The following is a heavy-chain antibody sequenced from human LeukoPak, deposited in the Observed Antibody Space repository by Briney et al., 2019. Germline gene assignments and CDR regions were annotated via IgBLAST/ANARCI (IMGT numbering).Heavy chain of an antibody. J-gene: IGHJ4*02. Sequence: GGSLRFSCAASGFTVGNNHMNWVRQAPGKGLEWVSLIFSHGETSYADSVKGRFTISRDNSKNTLYLQMNGLRVEDTAVYYCARDPPAVSINTYAWGQGTLVTVSS. V-gene: IGHV3-66*01. CDR1: GFTVGNNH. D-gene: IGHD2-8*01. CDR3: ARDPPAVSINTYA. CDR2: IFSHGET.